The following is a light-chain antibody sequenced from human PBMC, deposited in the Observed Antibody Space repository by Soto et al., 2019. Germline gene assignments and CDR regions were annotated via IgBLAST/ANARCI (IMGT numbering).Light chain of an antibody. CDR1: SSDIGSSNG. V-gene: IGLV2-18*02. J-gene: IGLJ1*01. CDR3: SSYTSSNTYV. CDR2: DVN. Sequence: GTSSDIGSSNGVSWYQQPPGTAPKLMIYDVNNRPSGVPDRFSGSKSGNTASLTISGLQAEDEADYYCSSYTSSNTYVFGPGTKVTV.